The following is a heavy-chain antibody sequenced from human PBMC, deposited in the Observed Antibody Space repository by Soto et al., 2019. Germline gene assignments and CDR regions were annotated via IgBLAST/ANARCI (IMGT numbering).Heavy chain of an antibody. CDR3: ASGTTGTTGAY. CDR1: GGTFSSYA. J-gene: IGHJ4*02. Sequence: SVKVSCKASGGTFSSYAISWVRQAPGQGLEWMGGIIPIFGTANYAQKFQGRVTVTADESTSTAYMELSSLRSEDTAVYYCASGTTGTTGAYWGQGTLVTVSS. CDR2: IIPIFGTA. D-gene: IGHD1-1*01. V-gene: IGHV1-69*13.